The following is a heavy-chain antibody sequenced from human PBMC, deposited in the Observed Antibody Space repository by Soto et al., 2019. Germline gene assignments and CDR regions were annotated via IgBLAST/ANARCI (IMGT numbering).Heavy chain of an antibody. CDR3: AKEEQQVGRPLFDH. CDR2: IGISGDST. CDR1: GFTFSNYA. J-gene: IGHJ4*02. V-gene: IGHV3-23*01. D-gene: IGHD6-13*01. Sequence: EVQLLESGGGLVQPGGSLRLSCAASGFTFSNYAMSWVRQAPGKRLEWVSGIGISGDSTFYADSVKGRFTISRDNSENTVSLQMNSLRAEDTAVYYCAKEEQQVGRPLFDHWGQGTLVTVSS.